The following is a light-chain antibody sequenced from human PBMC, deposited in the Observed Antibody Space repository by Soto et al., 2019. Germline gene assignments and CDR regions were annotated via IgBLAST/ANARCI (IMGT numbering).Light chain of an antibody. CDR2: EVS. J-gene: IGLJ2*01. Sequence: QSALTQPASVSGSPGQSITISCTGTSSDVGGYNYVSWYQQHPGKAPKLMIYEVSNRPSGVSNLFSGSKSGNTASLTISGLKPEDEADYYCNSYTSSSTDVTDVVFGGGTKLTVL. V-gene: IGLV2-14*01. CDR3: NSYTSSSTDVTDVV. CDR1: SSDVGGYNY.